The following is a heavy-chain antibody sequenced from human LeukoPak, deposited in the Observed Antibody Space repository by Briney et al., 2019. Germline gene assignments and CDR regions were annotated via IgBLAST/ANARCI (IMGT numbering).Heavy chain of an antibody. Sequence: PSETLSLTCTVSGGSISSGGYYWGWIRQPPGKGLEWIGSIYYSGSTYYNPSLKSRVTISVDTSKNQFSLKLSSVTAADTAVYYCATPLGRRHYWGQGTLVTVSS. CDR2: IYYSGST. CDR3: ATPLGRRHY. J-gene: IGHJ4*02. CDR1: GGSISSGGYY. V-gene: IGHV4-39*01.